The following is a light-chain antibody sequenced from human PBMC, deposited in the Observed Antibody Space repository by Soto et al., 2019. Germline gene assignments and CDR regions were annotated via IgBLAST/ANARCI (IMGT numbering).Light chain of an antibody. CDR2: EVT. CDR1: SSDVGGYNY. Sequence: QSALTQPASVSGSPGQSLTISCTGSSSDVGGYNYVSWYQQHPGKAPKLMIYEVTNRPSGVSNRFSGSKSGNTASLTISGLQAEDDADYYCSSYTSRSTQVFGTGTKVTVL. J-gene: IGLJ1*01. CDR3: SSYTSRSTQV. V-gene: IGLV2-14*01.